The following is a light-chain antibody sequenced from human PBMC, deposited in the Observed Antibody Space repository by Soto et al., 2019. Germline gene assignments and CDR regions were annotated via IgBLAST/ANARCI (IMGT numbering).Light chain of an antibody. V-gene: IGLV4-69*01. CDR3: QTWGTGYVL. CDR2: LDSDGSL. CDR1: SGHSTYS. J-gene: IGLJ2*01. Sequence: QLVLTQSPSASASLGASVKLTCSLSSGHSTYSIAWHQHQPGKGPRYLMSLDSDGSLYKGDGIPDRFSGSTSGPERYLTISSLHSEDEADYYCQTWGTGYVLFAGGTKVTVL.